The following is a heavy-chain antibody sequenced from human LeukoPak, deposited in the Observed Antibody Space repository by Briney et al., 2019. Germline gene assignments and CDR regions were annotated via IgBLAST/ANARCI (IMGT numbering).Heavy chain of an antibody. V-gene: IGHV1-18*01. J-gene: IGHJ4*02. CDR1: GYTFTSYG. D-gene: IGHD1-26*01. CDR2: ISAYNGHT. Sequence: ASVKVSCKASGYTFTSYGVSWVRQAPGQGLEWMGWISAYNGHTNYAQKLQGRVTITTDTSTSTAYMELRSLRSDDTSVYYCARGPLGGEFDYWGQGTLVTVSS. CDR3: ARGPLGGEFDY.